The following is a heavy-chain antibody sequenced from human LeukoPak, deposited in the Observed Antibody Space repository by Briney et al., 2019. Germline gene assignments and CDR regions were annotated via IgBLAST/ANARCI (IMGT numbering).Heavy chain of an antibody. J-gene: IGHJ6*02. D-gene: IGHD3-10*01. CDR1: GYTFTSYG. CDR2: ISAYNGNT. CDR3: ARILPDYYYGYGMDV. V-gene: IGHV1-18*01. Sequence: ASVKVSCKASGYTFTSYGISWVRQAPGQGLEWMGWISAYNGNTNYAQKLQGRVTVTTDTSTSTAYMELRSLRSDDTAVYYCARILPDYYYGYGMDVWGQGTTVTVSS.